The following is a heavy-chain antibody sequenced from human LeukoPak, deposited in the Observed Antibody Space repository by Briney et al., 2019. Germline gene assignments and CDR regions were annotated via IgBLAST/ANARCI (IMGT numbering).Heavy chain of an antibody. V-gene: IGHV1-69*02. CDR1: GGTFSSYI. CDR3: ARHYYDSSGYYGGGY. Sequence: SVKVSCKASGGTFSSYIIRWVRQAPGQGLEWMGRIIPILGIANYAQKFQGRVTITADKSTSTAYMELSSLGSEDTAVYYCARHYYDSSGYYGGGYWGQGTLVTVSS. J-gene: IGHJ4*02. CDR2: IIPILGIA. D-gene: IGHD3-22*01.